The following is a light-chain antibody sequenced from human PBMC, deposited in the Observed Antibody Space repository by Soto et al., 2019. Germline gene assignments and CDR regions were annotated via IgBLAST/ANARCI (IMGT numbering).Light chain of an antibody. CDR3: QQYGGTPPNT. CDR2: AAS. J-gene: IGKJ2*01. CDR1: QSVNSRF. Sequence: EIVLTQSPGTLSLSPGESATLSCRASQSVNSRFLAWYQHKPGHAPMLLIYAASTSTTGIPDRFSGSASGTDFNLTISRREPEDFAVYYCQQYGGTPPNTFGQGTKLEIK. V-gene: IGKV3-20*01.